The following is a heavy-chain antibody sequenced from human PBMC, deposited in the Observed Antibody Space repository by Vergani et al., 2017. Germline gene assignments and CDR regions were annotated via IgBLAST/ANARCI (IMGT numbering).Heavy chain of an antibody. D-gene: IGHD4-17*01. V-gene: IGHV1-69*06. CDR3: ARSNNNHYYGFYYYYYYMDV. CDR2: IIPIFGTA. J-gene: IGHJ6*03. CDR1: GGTFSSYA. Sequence: QVQLVQSGAEVKKPGSSVKVSCKASGGTFSSYAISWVRQAPGQGLEWMGGIIPIFGTANYAQKFQGRVTITAEKSTSTAYMELSSLRSEDTAVYYCARSNNNHYYGFYYYYYYMDVWGKGTTVTVSS.